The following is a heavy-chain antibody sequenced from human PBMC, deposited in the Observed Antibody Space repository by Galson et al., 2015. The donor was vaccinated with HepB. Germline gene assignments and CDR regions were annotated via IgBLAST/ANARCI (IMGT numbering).Heavy chain of an antibody. J-gene: IGHJ6*03. CDR3: ASSREDIVVVPAAIDYMDV. D-gene: IGHD2-2*02. V-gene: IGHV1-69*13. Sequence: SVKVSCKASGGTFSSYAISWVRQAPGQGLEWMGGIIPIFGTANYAQKFQGRVTITADESTSTAYMELSSLGSEDTAVYYCASSREDIVVVPAAIDYMDVWGKGTTVTVSS. CDR2: IIPIFGTA. CDR1: GGTFSSYA.